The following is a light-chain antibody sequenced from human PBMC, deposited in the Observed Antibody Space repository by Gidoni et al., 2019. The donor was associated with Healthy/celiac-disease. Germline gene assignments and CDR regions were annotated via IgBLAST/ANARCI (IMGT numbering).Light chain of an antibody. J-gene: IGKJ4*01. CDR2: DAS. CDR1: QGISSA. Sequence: GDRVTITCRASQGISSALAWYQQKPGKAPKLLIYDASSLERGVPARFSGSGSGTDFTLTSSSLQPEDFATYYCQQVNSYPLTFXGXTKVEIK. CDR3: QQVNSYPLT. V-gene: IGKV1-13*02.